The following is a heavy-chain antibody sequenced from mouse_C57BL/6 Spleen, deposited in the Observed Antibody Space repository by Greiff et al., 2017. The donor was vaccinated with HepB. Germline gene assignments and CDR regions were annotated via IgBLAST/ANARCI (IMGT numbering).Heavy chain of an antibody. V-gene: IGHV1-5*01. CDR3: TREDGSGYAY. J-gene: IGHJ2*01. D-gene: IGHD1-1*01. CDR1: GYTFTSYW. CDR2: IYPGNSDT. Sequence: EVQLQQSGTVLVRPGASVKMSCKTSGYTFTSYWMHWVQQRPGQGLEWIGAIYPGNSDTSYNQKFKGKAKLTAVTSASTAYMELSSLTNEDSAVYYCTREDGSGYAYWGRGTTLTVSS.